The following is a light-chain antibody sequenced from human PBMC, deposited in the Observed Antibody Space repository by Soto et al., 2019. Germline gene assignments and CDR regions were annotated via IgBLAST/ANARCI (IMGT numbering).Light chain of an antibody. CDR3: QQRCNWPGLT. J-gene: IGKJ4*01. CDR2: DAS. CDR1: QSVSTY. V-gene: IGKV3-11*01. Sequence: EIVLPQSPATLPLSPGERTTLSCRSSQSVSTYLAWYQHKPGQAPRLPIYDASKRATGIPARFSVSGSVTDFTLTISGLEPEDCAIYQGQQRCNWPGLTCGGGTKVEIK.